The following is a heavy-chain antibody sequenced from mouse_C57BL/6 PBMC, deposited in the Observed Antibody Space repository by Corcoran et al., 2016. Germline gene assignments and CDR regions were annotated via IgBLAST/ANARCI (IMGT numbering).Heavy chain of an antibody. CDR1: GYTFTDYY. Sequence: EVQLQQSGPELVKPGASVKISCKTSGYTFTDYYMNWVKQSHGKSLEWIGDINPNNGGTSYNQKFKGKATLTVDKSSSTAYMELRSLTSEASAVYYCARRTVTTVYAMDYWGQGTSVTVSS. V-gene: IGHV1-26*01. D-gene: IGHD1-1*01. J-gene: IGHJ4*01. CDR2: INPNNGGT. CDR3: ARRTVTTVYAMDY.